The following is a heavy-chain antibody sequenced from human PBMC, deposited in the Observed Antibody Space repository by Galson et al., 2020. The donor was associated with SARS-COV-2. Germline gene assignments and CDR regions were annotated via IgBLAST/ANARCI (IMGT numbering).Heavy chain of an antibody. CDR2: INHNSGGT. D-gene: IGHD5-18*01. V-gene: IGHV1-2*02. J-gene: IGHJ2*01. CDR1: GYTFTDYY. Sequence: ASVKVPCKASGYTFTDYYMHWVRQAPGQGLEWMGWINHNSGGTKYAQKFQGRVTQTRSTSIIPAYMELSRLKSDDTAVYYWARDQEREGLAGYGYGRAFWYFDLGGRGTLVTVSS. CDR3: ARDQEREGLAGYGYGRAFWYFDL.